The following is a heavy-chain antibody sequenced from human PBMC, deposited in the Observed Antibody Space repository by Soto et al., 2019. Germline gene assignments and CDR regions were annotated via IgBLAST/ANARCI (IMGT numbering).Heavy chain of an antibody. Sequence: GGSLRLSCAGSGFIFKNYALNWVRQAPGKGLEWVASITRDGNNKYYADSVKGRFTISRDNSRDTLSLQMTALRTEDSSIYYCTKSSGGSSSVGMDYWGQGTRVTVSS. D-gene: IGHD6-6*01. J-gene: IGHJ4*02. V-gene: IGHV3-30*04. CDR2: ITRDGNNK. CDR1: GFIFKNYA. CDR3: TKSSGGSSSVGMDY.